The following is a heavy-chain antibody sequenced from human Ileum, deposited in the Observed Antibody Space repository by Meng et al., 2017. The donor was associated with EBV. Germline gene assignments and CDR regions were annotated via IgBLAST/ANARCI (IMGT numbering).Heavy chain of an antibody. CDR1: GTSISSNSW. D-gene: IGHD6-19*01. V-gene: IGHV4-4*02. Sequence: QGQLQRSGPGLVKPSGTLSLTCPVSGTSISSNSWWNWVRQPPGKGLEWIGDIYHSGDSNYNPSLKSRVTISLDNSNNQFSLTLSSVTAADTAVYYCARDPIPVPGRNFDYWGQGTLVTVSS. CDR2: IYHSGDS. J-gene: IGHJ4*02. CDR3: ARDPIPVPGRNFDY.